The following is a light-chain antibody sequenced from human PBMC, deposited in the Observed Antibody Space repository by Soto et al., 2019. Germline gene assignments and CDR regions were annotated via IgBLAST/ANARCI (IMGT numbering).Light chain of an antibody. J-gene: IGLJ3*02. CDR3: YSAADNNWV. V-gene: IGLV3-27*01. Sequence: SYELTQPSSVSVSPGQTARITCSGDVLAKKYARWFQQKPGQAPVLVIYKDSERPSGIPERFSGSGSGTTVTSTISGAQVEDEADYYCYSAADNNWVFGGGTQLTVL. CDR2: KDS. CDR1: VLAKKY.